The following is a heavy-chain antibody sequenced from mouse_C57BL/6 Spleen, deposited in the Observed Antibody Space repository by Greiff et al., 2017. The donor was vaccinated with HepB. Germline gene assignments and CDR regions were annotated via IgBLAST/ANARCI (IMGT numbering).Heavy chain of an antibody. CDR2: IDPSDSYT. Sequence: QVQLQQPGAELVMPGASVKLSCKASGYTFTSYWMHWVKQRPGQGLEWIGEIDPSDSYTNYNQKFKGKSTLTVDKSSSTAYMQLSSLTSEDSAVYYCARGGPEDYWGQGTSVTVAS. V-gene: IGHV1-69*01. CDR3: ARGGPEDY. J-gene: IGHJ4*01. CDR1: GYTFTSYW.